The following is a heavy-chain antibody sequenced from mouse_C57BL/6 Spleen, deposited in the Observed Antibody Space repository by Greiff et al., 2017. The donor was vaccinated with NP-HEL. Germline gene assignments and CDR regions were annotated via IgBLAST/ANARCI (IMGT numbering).Heavy chain of an antibody. D-gene: IGHD3-1*01. CDR1: GYSFTGYY. Sequence: VQLQQSGPELVKPGASVKISCKASGYSFTGYYMNWVKQSPEKSLEWIGEINPSTGGTTYNQKFKVKATLTVDKSSSTAYMQLKSLTSEDSAVYYCARKEGLTLYYFDYWGQGTTLTVSS. CDR2: INPSTGGT. CDR3: ARKEGLTLYYFDY. J-gene: IGHJ2*01. V-gene: IGHV1-42*01.